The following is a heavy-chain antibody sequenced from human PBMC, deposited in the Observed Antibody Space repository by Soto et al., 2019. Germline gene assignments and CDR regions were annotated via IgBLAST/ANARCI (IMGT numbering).Heavy chain of an antibody. CDR2: ISSSGGTT. Sequence: EVQLLESGGGLVQPGGSLRLSCVGSEFTFSNYAMNWVRQAPGEGPEWVSLISSSGGTTYYADSVKGRFSISRDNSKNTLYLHMNSLRVEDTAIYYCAKDIQGRGATTGDDAFDIWGQGTMVTVSS. CDR3: AKDIQGRGATTGDDAFDI. V-gene: IGHV3-23*01. D-gene: IGHD1-1*01. J-gene: IGHJ3*02. CDR1: EFTFSNYA.